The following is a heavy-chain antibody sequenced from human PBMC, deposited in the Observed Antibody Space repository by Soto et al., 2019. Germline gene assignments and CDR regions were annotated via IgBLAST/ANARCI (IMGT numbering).Heavy chain of an antibody. Sequence: ASVKVSCKASGYTFTSYGISWVRQAPGQGLEWMGRISAYNGNTNYAQKLQGRVTMTTDTSTSTAYMELRSLRSDDTAVYYCARVYHCSGGSCPGNYYYGMDVWGQGTTVTVSS. CDR3: ARVYHCSGGSCPGNYYYGMDV. D-gene: IGHD2-15*01. CDR1: GYTFTSYG. CDR2: ISAYNGNT. J-gene: IGHJ6*02. V-gene: IGHV1-18*01.